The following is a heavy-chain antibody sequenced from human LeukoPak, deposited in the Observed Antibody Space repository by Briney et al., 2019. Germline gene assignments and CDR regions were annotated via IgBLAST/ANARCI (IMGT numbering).Heavy chain of an antibody. Sequence: SETLSLTCAVYGGSFSGYYWSWIRQPPGKGLEWIGYIYYSGSTNYNPSLKSRVTISVDTSKNQFSLKLSSVTAADTAVYYRARHLLQYRYGRGYYDYHMDVWGKGTTVTASS. CDR1: GGSFSGYY. CDR3: ARHLLQYRYGRGYYDYHMDV. J-gene: IGHJ6*03. CDR2: IYYSGST. D-gene: IGHD5-18*01. V-gene: IGHV4-59*01.